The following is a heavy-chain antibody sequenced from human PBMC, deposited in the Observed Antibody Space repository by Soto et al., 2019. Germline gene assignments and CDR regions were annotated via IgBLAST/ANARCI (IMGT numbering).Heavy chain of an antibody. CDR1: GFTFSSYG. J-gene: IGHJ6*02. CDR2: ISYDGSNK. CDR3: AKSPQATYYYYGMDV. Sequence: QVQLVESGGGVVQPGRSLRLSCAASGFTFSSYGMHWVRQAPGKGLEWVAVISYDGSNKYYADSVKGRFTISRDNSKNPLYLQMNSLRAEDTAVYYCAKSPQATYYYYGMDVWGQGTTVTVSS. V-gene: IGHV3-30*18. D-gene: IGHD5-12*01.